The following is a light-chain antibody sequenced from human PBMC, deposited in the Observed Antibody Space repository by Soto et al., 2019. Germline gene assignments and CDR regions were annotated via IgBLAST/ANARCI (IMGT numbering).Light chain of an antibody. J-gene: IGKJ1*01. CDR3: QQYNNWPQT. CDR1: QSVRSN. Sequence: IEMPQSPSTLSVSPGERATLSCRASQSVRSNLGWYQQKPGQAPRLLIYGTSTRATGIPARFSGSGSGTEFTLTISSLQSEDFAVYYCQQYNNWPQTFGQGTKVDIK. V-gene: IGKV3-15*01. CDR2: GTS.